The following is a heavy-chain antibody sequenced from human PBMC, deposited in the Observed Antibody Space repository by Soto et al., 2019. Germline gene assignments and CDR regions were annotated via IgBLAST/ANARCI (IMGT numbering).Heavy chain of an antibody. J-gene: IGHJ6*03. CDR3: ARSDYYYYYMDV. CDR1: GGSISSGGYY. V-gene: IGHV4-31*03. Sequence: SETLSLTCTVSGGSISSGGYYWCWIRQHPGKGLEWIGYIYYSGSTYYNPSLKSRVTISVDTSKNQFSLKLSSVTAADTAVYYCARSDYYYYYMDVWGKGTTVTVSS. CDR2: IYYSGST.